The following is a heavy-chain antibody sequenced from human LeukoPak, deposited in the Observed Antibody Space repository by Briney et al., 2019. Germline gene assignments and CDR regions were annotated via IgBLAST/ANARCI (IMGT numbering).Heavy chain of an antibody. CDR1: GFTFSSYA. V-gene: IGHV3-23*01. Sequence: GGSLRLSCAASGFTFSSYAMSWVRQAPGKGLEWVSGTSGSGGSTYHADSVKGRFTISRDNSKNTLNLQMNSLRAEDTAVYYCAKARYSGYDFRGLDYWGQGTLVTVSS. CDR2: TSGSGGST. D-gene: IGHD5-12*01. CDR3: AKARYSGYDFRGLDY. J-gene: IGHJ4*02.